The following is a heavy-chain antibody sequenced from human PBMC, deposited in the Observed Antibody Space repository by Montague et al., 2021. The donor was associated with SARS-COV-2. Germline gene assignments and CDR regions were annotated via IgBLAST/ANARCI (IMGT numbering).Heavy chain of an antibody. D-gene: IGHD3-9*01. V-gene: IGHV4-59*08. CDR2: IYYSGST. Sequence: SETLSLTCTASGGSISSYYWSWIRQPPGKGLEWIGYIYYSGSTNYNPSLKSRVTISVDTSKNQFSLKLSSVTAADTAVYYCARHGLVRYFGWLAQNYGMDVWGQGTTVTVSS. J-gene: IGHJ6*02. CDR3: ARHGLVRYFGWLAQNYGMDV. CDR1: GGSISSYY.